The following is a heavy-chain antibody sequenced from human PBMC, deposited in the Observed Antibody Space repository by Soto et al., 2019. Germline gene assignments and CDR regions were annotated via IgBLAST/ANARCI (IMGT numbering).Heavy chain of an antibody. J-gene: IGHJ4*02. V-gene: IGHV1-3*01. CDR3: AREGGWYVDY. D-gene: IGHD6-19*01. CDR1: GFTFTGYA. Sequence: ASVKVSCKASGFTFTGYAIHWVRQAPGQRLEWMGWINAGNTNTKYSQKFQGRVTITRDTSATTANMELSSLRSEDTAVYYCAREGGWYVDYWGQGTLVTVSS. CDR2: INAGNTNT.